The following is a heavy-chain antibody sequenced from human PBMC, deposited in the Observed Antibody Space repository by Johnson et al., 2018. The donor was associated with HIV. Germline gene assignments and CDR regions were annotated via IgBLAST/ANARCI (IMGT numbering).Heavy chain of an antibody. J-gene: IGHJ3*01. CDR3: ARDKRGGYSYGDAFDF. CDR1: GFTFDDYA. V-gene: IGHV3-9*01. CDR2: ISWNSGSI. Sequence: VQLVESGGGLVQPGRSLRLSCAASGFTFDDYAMHWVRQAPGKGLEWVSGISWNSGSIGYADSVKGRFTISRDNAKNSLYLQMNSLRGEDSAVYYCARDKRGGYSYGDAFDFWGQGTVVSVST. D-gene: IGHD5-18*01.